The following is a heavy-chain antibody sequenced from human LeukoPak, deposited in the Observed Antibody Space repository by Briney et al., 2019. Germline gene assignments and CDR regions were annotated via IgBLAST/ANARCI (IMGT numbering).Heavy chain of an antibody. J-gene: IGHJ4*02. D-gene: IGHD3-10*01. V-gene: IGHV3-66*01. CDR3: ARAMGSGSYSFDY. CDR2: IYSGGST. CDR1: GFTLSSNY. Sequence: SGGSLRLSCAASGFTLSSNYMSWVRQAPGKGLEWVSVIYSGGSTNYADSVKGRFTISRDNSKNTLHLQMNSLRAEDTAVYYCARAMGSGSYSFDYWGQGTLVTVSS.